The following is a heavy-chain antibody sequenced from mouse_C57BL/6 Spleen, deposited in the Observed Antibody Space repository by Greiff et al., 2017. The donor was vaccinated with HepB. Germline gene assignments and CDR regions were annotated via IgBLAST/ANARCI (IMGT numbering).Heavy chain of an antibody. V-gene: IGHV1-80*01. CDR2: IYPGDGDT. CDR1: GYAFSSYW. CDR3: ARGDDGYYED. Sequence: VQRVESGAELVKPGASVKISCKASGYAFSSYWMNWVKQRPGKGLEWIGQIYPGDGDTNYNGKFKGKATLTADKSSSTAYMQLSSLTSEDSAVYFCARGDDGYYEDWGQGTTLTVSS. D-gene: IGHD2-3*01. J-gene: IGHJ2*01.